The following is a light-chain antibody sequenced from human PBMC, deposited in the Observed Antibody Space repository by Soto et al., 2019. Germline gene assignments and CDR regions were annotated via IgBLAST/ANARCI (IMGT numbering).Light chain of an antibody. CDR1: ETVENNY. CDR3: QQYDRSKT. J-gene: IGKJ1*01. V-gene: IGKV3-20*01. CDR2: DTF. Sequence: EVVLTQSPGTLSLSPGERATLSCRASETVENNYLAWYQQKPGQAPRLIIYDTFYRATGIPDRFSGSGSGPDFPLTISRLDPEDSAVYFCQQYDRSKTFGQGTKVEIK.